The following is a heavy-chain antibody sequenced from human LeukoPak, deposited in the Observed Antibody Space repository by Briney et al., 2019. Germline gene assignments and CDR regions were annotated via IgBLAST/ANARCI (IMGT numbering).Heavy chain of an antibody. CDR3: AKGGQWQTY. D-gene: IGHD6-19*01. Sequence: SETLSLTCGVYGGSLSGDYWIWIRQPPGKGLEWIGEISHTGWTHYNPSLKSRVTISLDTSKNQFSLKLTSMTAADTAVYYCAKGGQWQTYWGQGTLVTVFS. J-gene: IGHJ4*02. CDR1: GGSLSGDY. V-gene: IGHV4-34*01. CDR2: ISHTGWT.